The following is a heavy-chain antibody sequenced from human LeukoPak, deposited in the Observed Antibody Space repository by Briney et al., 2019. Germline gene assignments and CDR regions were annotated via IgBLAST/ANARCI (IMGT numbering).Heavy chain of an antibody. V-gene: IGHV3-74*01. CDR1: GFNIGSYW. D-gene: IGHD3-10*01. CDR3: ASASSESYYWALDY. CDR2: ISSDGKSI. Sequence: PGGSLRLSCAASGFNIGSYWMNWVRQGPGKGLVWGARISSDGKSISYADSVKGRFTISRDNSKNTLYLQMDSLRAEDTSVYYCASASSESYYWALDYWGQGTLVTVSS. J-gene: IGHJ4*02.